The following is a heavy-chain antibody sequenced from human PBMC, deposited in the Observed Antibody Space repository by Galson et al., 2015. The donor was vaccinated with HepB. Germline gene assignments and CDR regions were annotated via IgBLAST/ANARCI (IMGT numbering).Heavy chain of an antibody. CDR3: AKDQNCTKSVCYTYFYNGMDV. CDR2: ISGSGIST. J-gene: IGHJ6*02. Sequence: SLRLSCAASKFSFSDYAMSWVCQAPGKGLEWLSFISGSGISTYYANSVKGRFTISRDNSNNMLYLQMNSLRAEDTAVYYCAKDQNCTKSVCYTYFYNGMDVWGQGTTVTVSS. D-gene: IGHD2-8*01. V-gene: IGHV3-23*01. CDR1: KFSFSDYA.